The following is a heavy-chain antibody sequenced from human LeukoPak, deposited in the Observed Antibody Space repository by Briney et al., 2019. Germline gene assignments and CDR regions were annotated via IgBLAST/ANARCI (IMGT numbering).Heavy chain of an antibody. CDR3: AKDSTTYYYGSGSDY. V-gene: IGHV3-23*01. D-gene: IGHD3-10*01. CDR2: ISGSGGST. CDR1: GFTFSSYA. Sequence: GGSLRLSCAASGFTFSSYAMSWVRQAPGKGLEWVSAISGSGGSTYYADSVKGRFTISRDNFKNTLYLQMNSLRAEDTAVYYCAKDSTTYYYGSGSDYWGQGTLVTVSS. J-gene: IGHJ4*02.